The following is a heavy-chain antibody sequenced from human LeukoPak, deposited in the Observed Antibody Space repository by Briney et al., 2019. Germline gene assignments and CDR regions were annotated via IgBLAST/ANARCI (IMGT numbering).Heavy chain of an antibody. CDR1: GGPITNDNW. V-gene: IGHV4-4*02. CDR3: AKNGYYSSDP. Sequence: PSETLSLTCVVSGGPITNDNWWNWVRQPPGKGLEWIGEIHHTGLTNYNPSLKSRVTISVDKSNNAFSLKVTSVTAADTAVYYCAKNGYYSSDPWGPGTLVTVSS. J-gene: IGHJ5*02. CDR2: IHHTGLT. D-gene: IGHD1-26*01.